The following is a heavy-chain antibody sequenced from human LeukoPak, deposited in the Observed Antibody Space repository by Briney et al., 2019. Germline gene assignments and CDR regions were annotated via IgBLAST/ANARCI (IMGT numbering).Heavy chain of an antibody. CDR2: LYYGENS. Sequence: SETLSLTCTVSGGSISIISSSTYYWDWIRQARGKGLEWIGSLYYGENSHYNPSLKSRATLSVDTSNNQFSLKLTSVTAADAAVYFCARQLPTAAADTRGYFDYRGQGTVVTVSS. CDR1: GGSISIISSSTYY. CDR3: ARQLPTAAADTRGYFDY. J-gene: IGHJ4*02. D-gene: IGHD6-25*01. V-gene: IGHV4-39*01.